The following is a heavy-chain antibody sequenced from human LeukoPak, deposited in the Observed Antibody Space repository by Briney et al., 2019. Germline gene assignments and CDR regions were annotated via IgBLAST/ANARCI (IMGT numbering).Heavy chain of an antibody. D-gene: IGHD3-10*01. CDR3: ARVKSGSGSYSQVYYFDY. J-gene: IGHJ4*02. V-gene: IGHV1-8*03. CDR2: MNPNSGNT. CDR1: GYTFTSYD. Sequence: ASVKVSCKASGYTFTSYDINWVRQATGQGLEWMGWMNPNSGNTGYAQKFQGRVTITRNTSISTAYMELSSLRSEDTAVYYCARVKSGSGSYSQVYYFDYWGQGTLVTVSS.